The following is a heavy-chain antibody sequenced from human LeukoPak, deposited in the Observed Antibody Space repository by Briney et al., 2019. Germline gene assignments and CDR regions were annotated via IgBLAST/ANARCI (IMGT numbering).Heavy chain of an antibody. J-gene: IGHJ6*03. Sequence: WGSLRLSCVVYGFTFRNYGMHWVRQAPGKGLEWVAVVADNGGAKFYADSVKGRFTISRDNAKNALYLQMNSLRADDTALYYCAKMKGQRLNDYCMDVWGKGTTVTVSS. CDR2: VADNGGAK. V-gene: IGHV3-30*18. CDR1: GFTFRNYG. CDR3: AKMKGQRLNDYCMDV.